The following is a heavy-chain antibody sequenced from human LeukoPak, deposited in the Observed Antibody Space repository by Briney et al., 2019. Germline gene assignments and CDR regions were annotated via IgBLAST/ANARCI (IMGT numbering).Heavy chain of an antibody. CDR2: ISAYNGNT. Sequence: ASVKVSCKASGYTFTSYGISWVRQAPGQGLEWMGWISAYNGNTNYAQKLQGRVTMTTDTSTSTAYMELRSLRSDDTAVYYCARGYSSSWYARDYYYYYMDVWGKGTTVTISS. V-gene: IGHV1-18*01. CDR1: GYTFTSYG. D-gene: IGHD6-13*01. CDR3: ARGYSSSWYARDYYYYYMDV. J-gene: IGHJ6*03.